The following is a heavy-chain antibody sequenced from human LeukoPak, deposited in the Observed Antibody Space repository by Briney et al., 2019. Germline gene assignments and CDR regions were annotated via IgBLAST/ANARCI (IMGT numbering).Heavy chain of an antibody. CDR1: GYTFTSYG. D-gene: IGHD7-27*01. Sequence: ASVKVSCKASGYTFTSYGISWVRQAPGQGLEWMGWISAYNGSTNYAQKLQGRVTMTTDTSTSTAYMELRSLRSDDTAVYYCARMGINYYYYYMDVWGKGTTVTVSS. J-gene: IGHJ6*03. CDR3: ARMGINYYYYYMDV. CDR2: ISAYNGST. V-gene: IGHV1-18*01.